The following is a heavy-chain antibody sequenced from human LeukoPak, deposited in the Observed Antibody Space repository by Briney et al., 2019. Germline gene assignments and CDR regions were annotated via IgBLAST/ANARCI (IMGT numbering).Heavy chain of an antibody. CDR2: IYYSGST. V-gene: IGHV4-59*01. Sequence: SETLSLTCSVSGGSISNYYWSWIRQPPGKGLEWIGYIYYSGSTNYNPSLKSRVTISVDTSKNQLSLKLTSVTAADTAVYYCAREARRVFDYWGQGTLVTVSS. CDR1: GGSISNYY. D-gene: IGHD3-10*01. CDR3: AREARRVFDY. J-gene: IGHJ4*02.